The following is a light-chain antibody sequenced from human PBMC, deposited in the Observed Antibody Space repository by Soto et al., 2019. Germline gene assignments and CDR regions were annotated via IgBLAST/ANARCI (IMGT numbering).Light chain of an antibody. CDR3: QQYHWAPDT. CDR1: QIVGGDT. J-gene: IGKJ5*01. CDR2: GAS. V-gene: IGKV3-20*01. Sequence: EILFTQSPVTLSLSPRDRATLSCRASQIVGGDTLAWFQQRPGQAPRLVIYGASNRAAGIPDRFSGSGSGTDFTLTVSRLEPEDFAMYYCQQYHWAPDTFGQGTRLEIK.